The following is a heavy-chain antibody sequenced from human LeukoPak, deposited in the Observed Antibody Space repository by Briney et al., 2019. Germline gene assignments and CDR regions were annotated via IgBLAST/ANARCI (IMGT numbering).Heavy chain of an antibody. CDR2: ISSSSSYI. CDR1: GFTFSSYS. Sequence: PGGSLRLSCAASGFTFSSYSMNWVRQAPGKGLEWVSSISSSSSYIYYADSVKGRFTISRDNAKNLLYLQMNSLRAEDTAVYYCARDNRIRGAFDIWGQGTMVTVSS. V-gene: IGHV3-21*01. CDR3: ARDNRIRGAFDI. J-gene: IGHJ3*02. D-gene: IGHD5-12*01.